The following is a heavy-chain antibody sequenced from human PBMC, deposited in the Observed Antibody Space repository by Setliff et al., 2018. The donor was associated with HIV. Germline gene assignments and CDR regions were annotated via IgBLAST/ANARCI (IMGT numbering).Heavy chain of an antibody. CDR2: ISSDSRTT. J-gene: IGHJ4*02. D-gene: IGHD2-2*01. CDR3: ARDTCDTPSCYAGPRFVY. CDR1: GFSLSTYS. V-gene: IGHV3-48*01. Sequence: GGSLRLSCIASGFSLSTYSMNWVRQAPGKGLEWISYISSDSRTTYYADSVKGRFTISRDDAKTSLYLQMNSLRVEDTAVYYCARDTCDTPSCYAGPRFVYWGQGSLVTVSS.